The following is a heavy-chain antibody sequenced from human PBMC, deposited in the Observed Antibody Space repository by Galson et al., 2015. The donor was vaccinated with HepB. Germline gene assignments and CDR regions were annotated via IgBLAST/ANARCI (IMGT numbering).Heavy chain of an antibody. J-gene: IGHJ6*02. D-gene: IGHD3-10*01. V-gene: IGHV5-10-1*01. Sequence: QSGAEVKKPGESLRISCKGSGYSFTSYWISWVRQMPGKGLEWMGRIDPSDSYTNYSPSFQGHVTISADKSISTAYLQWSSLKASDTAMYYCARSFTMVRGVSHGMDVWGQGTTVTVSS. CDR1: GYSFTSYW. CDR2: IDPSDSYT. CDR3: ARSFTMVRGVSHGMDV.